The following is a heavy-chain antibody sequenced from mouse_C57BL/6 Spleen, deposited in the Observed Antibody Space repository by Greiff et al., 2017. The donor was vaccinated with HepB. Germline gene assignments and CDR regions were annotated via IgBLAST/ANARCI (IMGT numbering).Heavy chain of an antibody. D-gene: IGHD1-1*01. Sequence: VQLKQSGPELVKPGASVKISCKASGYSFTDYNMNWVKQSNGKSLEWIGVINPNYGTTSYNQKFKGKATLTVDQSSSTAYMQLNSLTSEDSAVYYCARSPPVTTVVAGKAWENWYFDVWGTGTTVTVSS. V-gene: IGHV1-39*01. CDR1: GYSFTDYN. J-gene: IGHJ1*03. CDR2: INPNYGTT. CDR3: ARSPPVTTVVAGKAWENWYFDV.